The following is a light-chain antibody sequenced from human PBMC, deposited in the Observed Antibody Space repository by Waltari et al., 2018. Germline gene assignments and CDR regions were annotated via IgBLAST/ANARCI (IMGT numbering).Light chain of an antibody. CDR3: QQYYNTPLT. Sequence: DIVMTQSPESLAVSLGERATIRCKTSESVLYSSNNKNHLAWYQQKPGQPPRLLLYWASNRESGVPDRFIGSGSETDFTLTVTSLQAEDVAVYYCQQYYNTPLTFGGGTKVEVK. J-gene: IGKJ4*01. V-gene: IGKV4-1*01. CDR2: WAS. CDR1: ESVLYSSNNKNH.